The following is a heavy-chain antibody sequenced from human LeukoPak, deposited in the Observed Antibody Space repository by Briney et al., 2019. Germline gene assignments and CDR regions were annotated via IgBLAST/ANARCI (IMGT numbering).Heavy chain of an antibody. CDR1: GFTFSSHW. J-gene: IGHJ4*02. CDR2: INQDGSEK. V-gene: IGHV3-7*01. CDR3: ARDHVVDGLVFHY. D-gene: IGHD2-15*01. Sequence: PPGGSLRLSCAASGFTFSSHWMSWVRQAPGKGLEWVANINQDGSEKDYVDSVKGRFTISRDNAKNSLYLQMNTLSPEDTAIYYCARDHVVDGLVFHYWGQGTLVTVSS.